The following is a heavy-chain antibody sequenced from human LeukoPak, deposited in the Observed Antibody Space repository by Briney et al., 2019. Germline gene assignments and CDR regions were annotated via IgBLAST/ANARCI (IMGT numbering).Heavy chain of an antibody. J-gene: IGHJ4*02. CDR2: INHSGSP. V-gene: IGHV4-34*09. Sequence: SETLSLTCAVYGGSFSGYYWSWIRQPPGKGLEWIGEINHSGSPDYNPSLKSRVTISVDTSKNQFSLKLSSVTAADTAVYYCARVDTAMVFDYWGQGTLVTVSS. CDR3: ARVDTAMVFDY. D-gene: IGHD5-18*01. CDR1: GGSFSGYY.